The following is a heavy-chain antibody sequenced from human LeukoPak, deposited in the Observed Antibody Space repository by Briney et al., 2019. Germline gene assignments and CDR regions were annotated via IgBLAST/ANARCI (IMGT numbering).Heavy chain of an antibody. CDR1: GFTFRNFG. J-gene: IGHJ4*02. CDR3: AKTNGYYSD. CDR2: IWFDGSNK. D-gene: IGHD3-22*01. V-gene: IGHV3-33*06. Sequence: GGSLRLSCAASGFTFRNFGMHWVRQAPGKGLEWVAVIWFDGSNKYYADSVKGRFTISRDNSKNSLSLQVSSLRAEDTAVYYCAKTNGYYSDWGQGTLVTVSS.